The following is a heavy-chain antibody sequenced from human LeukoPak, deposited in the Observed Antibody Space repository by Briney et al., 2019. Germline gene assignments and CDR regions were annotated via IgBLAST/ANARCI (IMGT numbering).Heavy chain of an antibody. D-gene: IGHD6-6*01. Sequence: PSETLSLTCTVSGGSISSYYWSWIRQPPGKGLEWIGYIYTSGSTNYNPSLKSRVTISVDTSKNQFSLKLSSVTAADTAVYYCARHRLAARPTLYYCYYMDVWGKGTTVTVSS. V-gene: IGHV4-4*09. CDR2: IYTSGST. J-gene: IGHJ6*03. CDR3: ARHRLAARPTLYYCYYMDV. CDR1: GGSISSYY.